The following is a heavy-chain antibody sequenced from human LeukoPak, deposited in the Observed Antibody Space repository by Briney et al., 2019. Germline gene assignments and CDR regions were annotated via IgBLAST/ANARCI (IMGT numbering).Heavy chain of an antibody. CDR3: ATSQGWLQFSH. D-gene: IGHD5-24*01. Sequence: SETLSLPCTVPGAPISTSYWSWIRQPPGKGLEGSGYIYTSGSTNYNPSLKNRVTLSLDTPKNQSSLKLSSVTAAGTAVYYCATSQGWLQFSHWGHGTLGTVSS. V-gene: IGHV4-4*09. CDR2: IYTSGST. J-gene: IGHJ4*01. CDR1: GAPISTSY.